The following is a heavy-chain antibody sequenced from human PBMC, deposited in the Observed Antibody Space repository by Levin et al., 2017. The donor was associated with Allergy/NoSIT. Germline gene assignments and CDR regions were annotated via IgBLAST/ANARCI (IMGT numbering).Heavy chain of an antibody. D-gene: IGHD3-10*01. CDR3: ARWAPRMVRGVPMTNWFDP. CDR1: GGSISSGDYY. V-gene: IGHV4-30-4*01. J-gene: IGHJ5*02. Sequence: LRLSCTVSGGSISSGDYYWSWIRQPPGKGLEWIGYIYYSGSTYYNPSLKSRVTISVDTSKNQFSLKLSSVTAADTAVYYWARWAPRMVRGVPMTNWFDPWGQGTLVTVSS. CDR2: IYYSGST.